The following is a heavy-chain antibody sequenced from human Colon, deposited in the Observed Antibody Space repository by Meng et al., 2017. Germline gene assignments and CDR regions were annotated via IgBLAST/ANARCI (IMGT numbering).Heavy chain of an antibody. Sequence: GGPLRLSWASSGFPLDNTAMSWVRQAPGKGLDWVSTIRANGDTYYVDSVKGRFIISRDDSTNTLSLQMNGLRGDDSAVYFCATQNFDYWGQGTLVTVSS. V-gene: IGHV3-23*01. J-gene: IGHJ4*02. CDR2: IRANGDT. CDR1: GFPLDNTA. CDR3: ATQNFDY.